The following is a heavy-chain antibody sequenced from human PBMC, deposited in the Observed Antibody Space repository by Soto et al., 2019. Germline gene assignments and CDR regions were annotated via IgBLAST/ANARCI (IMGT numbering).Heavy chain of an antibody. D-gene: IGHD5-18*01. Sequence: QVQLVQSGAEVKKPGASVKVSCKASGFTFTDYGLHWVRQATGQRLEWMGWIDVANGYTKYSQKFQDRVIITCDTSASTGYMELSSLRSEDTAVYYCAKDGWVTTWRLGPWGQGALVTVSS. CDR3: AKDGWVTTWRLGP. J-gene: IGHJ5*02. CDR1: GFTFTDYG. V-gene: IGHV1-3*01. CDR2: IDVANGYT.